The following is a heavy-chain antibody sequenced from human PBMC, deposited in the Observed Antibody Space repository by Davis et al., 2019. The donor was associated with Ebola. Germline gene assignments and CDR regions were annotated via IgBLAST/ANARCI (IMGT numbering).Heavy chain of an antibody. CDR3: ARDLVQYYYDSSGYYSTYYFDY. J-gene: IGHJ4*02. D-gene: IGHD3-22*01. Sequence: PSETLSPTCTVSGGSISSYYWSWIRQPAGKGLEWIGRIYTSGSTNYNPSLKSRVTMSVDTSKNQFSLKLSSVTAADTAVYYCARDLVQYYYDSSGYYSTYYFDYWGQGTLVTVSS. CDR1: GGSISSYY. CDR2: IYTSGST. V-gene: IGHV4-4*07.